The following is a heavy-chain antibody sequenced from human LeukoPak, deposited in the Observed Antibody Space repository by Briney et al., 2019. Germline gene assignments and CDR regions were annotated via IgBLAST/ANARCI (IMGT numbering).Heavy chain of an antibody. Sequence: PSETLSLTCTVSGVSISSYYWSWIRQPPGKGLEWIAYIYYSGSTNYNPSLRSRVTISVDTSKNQLSLKLSSVTAADTAVYYCARTRYYYGSGKYGMDVWGQGTTVTVSS. CDR3: ARTRYYYGSGKYGMDV. CDR2: IYYSGST. V-gene: IGHV4-59*01. CDR1: GVSISSYY. J-gene: IGHJ6*02. D-gene: IGHD3-10*01.